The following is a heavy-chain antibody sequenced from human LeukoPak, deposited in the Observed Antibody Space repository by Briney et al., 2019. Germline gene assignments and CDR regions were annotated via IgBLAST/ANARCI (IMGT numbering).Heavy chain of an antibody. CDR2: IGSSSSIT. CDR3: ARSGYSGYEFDH. V-gene: IGHV3-48*02. Sequence: GGSLRLSCAVSGFTFSTYRMNWVRQAPGMGLEWVSYIGSSSSITYYADSVKGRFTISRDNAKNSLFLQMDSQRDEDTAVYYCARSGYSGYEFDHWGQGTRVTVSS. CDR1: GFTFSTYR. J-gene: IGHJ4*02. D-gene: IGHD5-12*01.